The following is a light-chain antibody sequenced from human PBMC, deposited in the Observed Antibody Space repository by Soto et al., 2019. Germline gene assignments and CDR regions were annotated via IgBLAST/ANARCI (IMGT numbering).Light chain of an antibody. V-gene: IGKV1-5*03. Sequence: DIQMTQSPSTLSASVGDRVTITCRASQSISSWLAWYQQKPGKAPKLLIYKASSLESGVPSRFRGSGSWTKITLNISYPQADDFSTYYCQQYNSYPLTFGGGTKVEIK. CDR1: QSISSW. CDR3: QQYNSYPLT. J-gene: IGKJ4*01. CDR2: KAS.